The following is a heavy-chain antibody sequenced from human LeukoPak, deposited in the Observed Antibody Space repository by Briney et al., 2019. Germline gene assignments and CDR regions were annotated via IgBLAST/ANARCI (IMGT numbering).Heavy chain of an antibody. CDR2: MNNDGGST. CDR1: GFTFSSYW. V-gene: IGHV3-74*01. J-gene: IGHJ4*02. CDR3: ARADGSGWLTY. Sequence: PGGSLRLSCAASGFTFSSYWMHWVRQAPGKGLVWVSRMNNDGGSTIYADSVKGRFTISRDNAKDTLYLQMNSLRAEDTAVYYCARADGSGWLTYWGQGTLVTVSS. D-gene: IGHD6-19*01.